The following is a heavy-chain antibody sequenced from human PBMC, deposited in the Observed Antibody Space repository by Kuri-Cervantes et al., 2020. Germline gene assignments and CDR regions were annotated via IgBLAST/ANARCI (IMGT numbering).Heavy chain of an antibody. D-gene: IGHD4-17*01. CDR2: ISGSVGST. CDR1: GFTFDSGA. V-gene: IGHV3-23*01. CDR3: AKTHAYGDKNDY. J-gene: IGHJ4*02. Sequence: GESLKISCAVSGFTFDSGAMTWVRQAPGKGLEWVSSISGSVGSTYYADSVKGRFTISRDISKNTLYLQMNSLRAEDTAAYYCAKTHAYGDKNDYWGQGTLVTVSS.